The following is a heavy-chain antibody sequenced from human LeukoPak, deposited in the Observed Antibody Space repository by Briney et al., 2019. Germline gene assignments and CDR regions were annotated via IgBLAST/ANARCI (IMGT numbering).Heavy chain of an antibody. CDR1: GFTFSSYA. CDR3: ARKGIGSSRYQNMDV. Sequence: GSLRLSCAASGFTFSSYAMSWVRQAPGKGPEWVSTISIDGGRTYYADSVKGRFTVSRDTSKNTLYLQLNSLRAEDTAVYYCARKGIGSSRYQNMDVWGKGTTVTVSS. CDR2: ISIDGGRT. D-gene: IGHD6-25*01. J-gene: IGHJ6*03. V-gene: IGHV3-23*01.